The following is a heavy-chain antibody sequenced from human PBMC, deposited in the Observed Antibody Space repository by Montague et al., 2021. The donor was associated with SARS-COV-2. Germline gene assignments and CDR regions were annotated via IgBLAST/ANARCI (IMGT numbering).Heavy chain of an antibody. V-gene: IGHV4-34*01. CDR2: VNHSGHT. D-gene: IGHD6-6*01. CDR3: AGGPVGVAARLSYYFDQ. CDR1: GGSLSGDH. J-gene: IGHJ4*02. Sequence: SETLSLTCAVYGGSLSGDHWSWIRQPPGPGLEWIGEVNHSGHTNYNVSLKRRVTMSVDTSKSQFSLTVRSVTAADTAVYYCAGGPVGVAARLSYYFDQWGQGTLVTVSS.